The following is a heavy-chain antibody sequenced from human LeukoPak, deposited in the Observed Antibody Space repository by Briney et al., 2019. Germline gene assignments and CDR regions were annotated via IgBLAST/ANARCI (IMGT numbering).Heavy chain of an antibody. Sequence: KPSETLSLTCAVYGGSFSGYYWSWIRQPPGKGLEWIGEINHSGSTNYNPSLKSRVTISVDTSKNQFSLKLSPVTAADTAVYYCASLRSYDYVWGSYRYTSAFDIWGQGTMVTVSS. D-gene: IGHD3-16*02. J-gene: IGHJ3*02. CDR3: ASLRSYDYVWGSYRYTSAFDI. V-gene: IGHV4-34*01. CDR2: INHSGST. CDR1: GGSFSGYY.